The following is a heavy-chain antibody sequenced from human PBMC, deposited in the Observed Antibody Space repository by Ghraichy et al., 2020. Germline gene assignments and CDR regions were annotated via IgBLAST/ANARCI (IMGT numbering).Heavy chain of an antibody. CDR2: IYYTGST. CDR3: ERGRVWDSYPSNWFDS. D-gene: IGHD3-16*01. Sequence: SETLSLTCTVPGGSINSPSYYWGWLRQPTGKGLVWIATIYYTGSTYYTPSLKSRLSISVDTSKSQFSLKLSSVTAADTATYCGERGRVWDSYPSNWFDSWGQGTLVTVSS. V-gene: IGHV4-39*01. CDR1: GGSINSPSYY. J-gene: IGHJ5*01.